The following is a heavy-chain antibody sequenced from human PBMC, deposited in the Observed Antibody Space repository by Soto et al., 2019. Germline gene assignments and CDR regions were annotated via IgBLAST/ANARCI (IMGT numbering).Heavy chain of an antibody. J-gene: IGHJ4*02. D-gene: IGHD6-19*01. V-gene: IGHV3-11*01. CDR1: VFTFNDYC. CDR3: ARRLQWQLRPLDS. Sequence: PGGSLRLSCECSVFTFNDYCMTWIRQAPGKGLEWVAYINTLSTAIYYADSVKGRFTISRDNAKNSLYLQMNGLRAEDTATYYCARRLQWQLRPLDSWGRGTLVTVSS. CDR2: INTLSTAI.